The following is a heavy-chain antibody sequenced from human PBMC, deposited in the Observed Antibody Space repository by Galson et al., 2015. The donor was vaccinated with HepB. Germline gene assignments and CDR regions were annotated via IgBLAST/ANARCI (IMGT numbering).Heavy chain of an antibody. CDR2: ISSSSSTI. CDR1: GFTFSSYS. J-gene: IGHJ3*02. CDR3: ARASDFDWLGGDAFDI. D-gene: IGHD3-9*01. Sequence: SLRLSCAASGFTFSSYSMNWVRQAPGKGLEWVSYISSSSSTIYYADSVKGRFTISRDNAKNSLYLQMNSLRAEDTAVYYCARASDFDWLGGDAFDIWGQGTMVTVSS. V-gene: IGHV3-48*01.